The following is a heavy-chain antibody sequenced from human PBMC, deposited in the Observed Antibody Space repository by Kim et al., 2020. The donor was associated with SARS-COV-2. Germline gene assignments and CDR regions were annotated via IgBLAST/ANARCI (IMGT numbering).Heavy chain of an antibody. D-gene: IGHD6-25*01. V-gene: IGHV3-23*05. Sequence: YADSVKGRFTISRDNSKNMVYMQMNSLRVEDTAVYYCAKKYTSDWRAFDIWGQGIMVTVSS. J-gene: IGHJ3*02. CDR3: AKKYTSDWRAFDI.